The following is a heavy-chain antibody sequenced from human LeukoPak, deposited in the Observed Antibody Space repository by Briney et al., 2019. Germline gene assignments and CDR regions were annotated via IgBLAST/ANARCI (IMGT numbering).Heavy chain of an antibody. J-gene: IGHJ5*02. CDR1: GGSISSSSYY. D-gene: IGHD6-13*01. Sequence: PSETLSLTCTVSGGSISSSSYYWGWIRQPPGKGLEWIGSIYYSGSTYYNPSLKGRVTISVETSKNQFSLKLSSVTAADTAVYYCARHTPSGIAAAGTWWFDPWGQGTLVTVSS. CDR3: ARHTPSGIAAAGTWWFDP. CDR2: IYYSGST. V-gene: IGHV4-39*01.